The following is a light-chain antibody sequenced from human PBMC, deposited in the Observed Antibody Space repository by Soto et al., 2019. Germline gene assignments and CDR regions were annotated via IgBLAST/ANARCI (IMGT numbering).Light chain of an antibody. CDR1: QGIRYD. V-gene: IGKV1-6*01. CDR3: LQDYSYPWT. CDR2: ASS. J-gene: IGKJ1*01. Sequence: AIQMTQSPSSLSASVGDRVTITCRASQGIRYDLGWYQQKPGKAPKLLIYASSRLQSGVPSRFSGSGSGTDFNLIISSLQPEDFATYYCLQDYSYPWTFGQGTKVEIK.